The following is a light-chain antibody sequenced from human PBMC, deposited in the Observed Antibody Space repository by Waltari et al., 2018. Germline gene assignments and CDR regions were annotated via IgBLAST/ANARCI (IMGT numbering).Light chain of an antibody. V-gene: IGKV4-1*01. CDR1: QTVLYIPNKKNY. J-gene: IGKJ1*01. CDR3: QQYFTRPWT. CDR2: WAS. Sequence: DIVMTQSPDSLAVSLGEGATITCKSSQTVLYIPNKKNYLAWYQQRPGHPPKWIMYWASTREAGVPDRFSGSGSETNFTLTITSLQTEDVAVYYCQQYFTRPWTFGQGTKVEIK.